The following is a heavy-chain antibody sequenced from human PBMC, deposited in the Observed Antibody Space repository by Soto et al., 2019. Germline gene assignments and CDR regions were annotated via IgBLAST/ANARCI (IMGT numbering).Heavy chain of an antibody. J-gene: IGHJ6*02. CDR3: ARSGRSRASGGMDV. V-gene: IGHV3-33*01. D-gene: IGHD1-26*01. CDR1: GFTFSSYG. Sequence: QVQLVESGGGVVQPGRSLRLSCAASGFTFSSYGMHWVRQAPGKGLEWVAVIWDDGSNKYYADSVKGRFTISRDNSKNTLYLQMNSLRAEDTAVYYCARSGRSRASGGMDVWGQGTTVTVSS. CDR2: IWDDGSNK.